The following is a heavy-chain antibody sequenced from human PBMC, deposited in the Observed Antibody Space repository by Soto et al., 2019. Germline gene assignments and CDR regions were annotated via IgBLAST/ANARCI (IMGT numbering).Heavy chain of an antibody. CDR1: GFTFSSYG. CDR2: IWYDGSNK. Sequence: QVQLVESGGGVVQPGRSLRLSCAASGFTFSSYGMHWVRQAPGKGLEWVAVIWYDGSNKYYADSVKGRFTISRDNSKNTLYRQMDSLRAEDTAVYYCARGFGSSGWSVDYWGQGTLVTVSS. CDR3: ARGFGSSGWSVDY. D-gene: IGHD6-19*01. V-gene: IGHV3-33*01. J-gene: IGHJ4*02.